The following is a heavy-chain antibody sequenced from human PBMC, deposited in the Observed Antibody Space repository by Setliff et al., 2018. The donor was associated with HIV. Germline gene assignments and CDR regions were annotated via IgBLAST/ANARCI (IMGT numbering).Heavy chain of an antibody. CDR1: GYNFTNYG. Sequence: ASVKVSCKASGYNFTNYGIGWVRQAPGQGLEYLGWIGTYSGNTDYAQSVQGRDTMTRDTSTGTVYMDLRSLRSDDTAMYYCAREKYGDKFDYWGQGTLVTVS. J-gene: IGHJ4*02. CDR3: AREKYGDKFDY. V-gene: IGHV1-18*01. CDR2: IGTYSGNT. D-gene: IGHD2-8*01.